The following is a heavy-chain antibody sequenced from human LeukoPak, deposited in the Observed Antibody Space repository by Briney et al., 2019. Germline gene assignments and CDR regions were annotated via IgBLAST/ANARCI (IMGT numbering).Heavy chain of an antibody. CDR1: GGSISSGDYY. CDR2: IYYSGST. CDR3: ARGLPPYYDFWSGYSSPLFYFDY. J-gene: IGHJ4*02. Sequence: PSQTLSLTCTVSGGSISSGDYYWSWIRQPPGKGLEWIGYIYYSGSTCYNPSLKSRVTISVDTSKNQFSLKLSSVTAADTAVYYCARGLPPYYDFWSGYSSPLFYFDYWGQGTLVTVSS. V-gene: IGHV4-30-4*08. D-gene: IGHD3-3*01.